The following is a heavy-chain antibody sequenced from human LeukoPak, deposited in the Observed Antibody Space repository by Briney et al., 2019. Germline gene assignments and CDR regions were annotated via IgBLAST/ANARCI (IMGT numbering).Heavy chain of an antibody. CDR2: TSYDGNIK. CDR3: ARADNSKWHNFDY. Sequence: GGSLRLSCAASGFTFSRFAMHWVRQAPGKGLEWVAVTSYDGNIKYYADSVRGRFTISRDNSKNTLYLRMNSLRLEDAAVYYCARADNSKWHNFDYWGQGTLVTVSS. J-gene: IGHJ4*02. CDR1: GFTFSRFA. D-gene: IGHD4-11*01. V-gene: IGHV3-30*04.